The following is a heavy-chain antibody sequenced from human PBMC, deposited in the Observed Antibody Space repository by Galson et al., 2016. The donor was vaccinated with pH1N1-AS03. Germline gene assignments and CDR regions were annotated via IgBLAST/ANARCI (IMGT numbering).Heavy chain of an antibody. CDR1: GFTFTNYW. V-gene: IGHV3-7*03. CDR3: ARENWSVEY. J-gene: IGHJ4*02. CDR2: IKTDGGDK. D-gene: IGHD1-1*01. Sequence: SLRLSCAASGFTFTNYWMTWVRQAPGKGLEWVANIKTDGGDKNYVDSVKGRFIISRDNAKNPLYLQMNSLRAEDTAVYYCARENWSVEYWGQGTLVIVSS.